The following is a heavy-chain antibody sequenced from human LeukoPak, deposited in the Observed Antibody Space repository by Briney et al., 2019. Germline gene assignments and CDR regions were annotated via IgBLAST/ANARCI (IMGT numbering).Heavy chain of an antibody. J-gene: IGHJ2*01. CDR3: AIQALYYYDSSGYPLPWYFDL. CDR2: IYYSGST. V-gene: IGHV4-39*01. CDR1: GDSISSSSYY. Sequence: SETLSLTCTGSGDSISSSSYYWGWIRQPPGKGLEWIGCIYYSGSTYYNPSLKSRVTISVDTSKNQFSLKLSSVTAADTAVYYCAIQALYYYDSSGYPLPWYFDLWGRGTLVTVSS. D-gene: IGHD3-22*01.